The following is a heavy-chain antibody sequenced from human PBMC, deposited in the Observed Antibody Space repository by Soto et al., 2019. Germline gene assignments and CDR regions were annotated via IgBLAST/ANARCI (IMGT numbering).Heavy chain of an antibody. V-gene: IGHV3-33*01. CDR3: ARRRHSSSSFGATTRSSYGMDV. J-gene: IGHJ6*02. D-gene: IGHD6-6*01. Sequence: GGSLRLSCAASGFTFSSYGMHWVRQAPGKGLEWVAVIWYDGNNKYYADSVKGRITISRDNSKNTLYLQMNSLRADDTAAYYCARRRHSSSSFGATTRSSYGMDVWGQGTTVTVSS. CDR1: GFTFSSYG. CDR2: IWYDGNNK.